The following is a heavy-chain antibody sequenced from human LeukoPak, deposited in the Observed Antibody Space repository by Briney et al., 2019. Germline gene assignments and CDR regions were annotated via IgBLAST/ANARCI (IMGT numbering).Heavy chain of an antibody. CDR2: IYPGDSDT. CDR1: GSRFTNYW. Sequence: GASLQISSQGSGSRFTNYWIGWVRQMPGKGLEWMGAIYPGDSDTRYSPSFQGQVTISADKSISTAYLQWSSLKASDTAMYYCARHRYCTSTACFDMGGYWGQGTLVTVSS. V-gene: IGHV5-51*01. D-gene: IGHD2-2*01. J-gene: IGHJ4*02. CDR3: ARHRYCTSTACFDMGGY.